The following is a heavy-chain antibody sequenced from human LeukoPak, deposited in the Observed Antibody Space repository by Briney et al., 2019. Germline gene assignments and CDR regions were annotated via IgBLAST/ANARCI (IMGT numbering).Heavy chain of an antibody. V-gene: IGHV3-9*01. Sequence: GGSLRLSCAASGFTFDDYAMHWVRQAPGKGLEWVSGISCNSGSIGYADSVKGRFTISRDNAKNSLYLQMNSLRAEDTALYYCAKDSGYSAKGIDYWGQGTLVTVSS. CDR1: GFTFDDYA. J-gene: IGHJ4*02. CDR2: ISCNSGSI. CDR3: AKDSGYSAKGIDY. D-gene: IGHD5-12*01.